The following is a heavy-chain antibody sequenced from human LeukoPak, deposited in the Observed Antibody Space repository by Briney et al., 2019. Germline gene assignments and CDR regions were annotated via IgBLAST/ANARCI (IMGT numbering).Heavy chain of an antibody. CDR3: ARDTLGEGEDANYAVYYFDY. CDR1: GFTFSSYS. Sequence: GGSLRLSCAASGFTFSSYSMNWVRHAPGKGLEWVSSISSSSSYIYYADSVKGRFTISRDNAKNSLYLQMNSLRADDTAVYYCARDTLGEGEDANYAVYYFDYWGQGTVVTVSS. CDR2: ISSSSSYI. D-gene: IGHD4/OR15-4a*01. V-gene: IGHV3-21*01. J-gene: IGHJ4*02.